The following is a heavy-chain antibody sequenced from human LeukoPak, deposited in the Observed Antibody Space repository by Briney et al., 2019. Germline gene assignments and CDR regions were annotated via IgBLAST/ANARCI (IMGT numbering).Heavy chain of an antibody. CDR1: GFTFTNYE. J-gene: IGHJ4*02. CDR3: ARDPGDYGDDY. V-gene: IGHV3-48*03. CDR2: ISDSGSLI. D-gene: IGHD4-17*01. Sequence: GGSLRLSCATSGFTFTNYEMTWVRHAPGKWLEWISCISDSGSLIDYADSVKGRFTISRDNAKSSLYLQMNSLRVEDTAVYYCARDPGDYGDDYWGQGTLVTVYS.